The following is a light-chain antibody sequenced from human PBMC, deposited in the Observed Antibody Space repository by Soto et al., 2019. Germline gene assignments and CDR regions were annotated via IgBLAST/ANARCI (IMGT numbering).Light chain of an antibody. Sequence: EIVMTQSPATLAVSPGERATLSCRASQSVRINVAWYQQKNGQAPRLLVYGASTRASGIPDRFSGSGSGTEFTLTISSLQSEDFAVYNCQEYSKWPSTTFGPGAKVDIK. J-gene: IGKJ1*01. V-gene: IGKV3-15*01. CDR3: QEYSKWPSTT. CDR2: GAS. CDR1: QSVRIN.